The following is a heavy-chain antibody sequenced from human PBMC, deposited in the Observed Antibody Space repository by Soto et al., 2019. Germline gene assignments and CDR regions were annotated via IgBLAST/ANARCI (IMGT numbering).Heavy chain of an antibody. CDR3: ARDHPPPGYSSGWYRSDY. D-gene: IGHD6-19*01. J-gene: IGHJ4*02. V-gene: IGHV1-18*01. CDR2: ISAYNGNT. Sequence: ASVKVSCKASGYTFTSYGISWVRQAPGQGLEWMGWISAYNGNTNYAQKLQGRVTMTTDTSTSTAYMELRSLRSDDTAVYYCARDHPPPGYSSGWYRSDYWGQGTLVTVSS. CDR1: GYTFTSYG.